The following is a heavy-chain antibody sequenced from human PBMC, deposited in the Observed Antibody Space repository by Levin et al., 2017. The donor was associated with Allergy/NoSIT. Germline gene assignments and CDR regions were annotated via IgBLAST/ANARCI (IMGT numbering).Heavy chain of an antibody. D-gene: IGHD3-9*01. CDR1: GGSFSGYY. Sequence: PSETLSLTCAVYGGSFSGYYWSWIRQPPGKGLEWIGEINHSGSTNYNPSLKSRVTISVDTSKNQFSLKLSSVTAADTAVYYCARSRPGGYFDYYYYYGMDVWGQGTTVTVSS. CDR3: ARSRPGGYFDYYYYYGMDV. V-gene: IGHV4-34*01. J-gene: IGHJ6*02. CDR2: INHSGST.